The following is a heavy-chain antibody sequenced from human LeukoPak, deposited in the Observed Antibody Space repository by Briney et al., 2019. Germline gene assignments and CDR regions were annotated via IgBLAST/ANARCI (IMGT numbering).Heavy chain of an antibody. D-gene: IGHD2-21*02. Sequence: GRSLRLSCAASGFTFSSYGMHWVRQAPGKGLEWVAVIWYDGSNKYYADSVKGRFTISRDNSKNTLYLQMNSLRAEDTAVYYCARGRAYCGGDCPPLFDYWGQGTLVTVSS. CDR3: ARGRAYCGGDCPPLFDY. V-gene: IGHV3-33*01. CDR2: IWYDGSNK. CDR1: GFTFSSYG. J-gene: IGHJ4*02.